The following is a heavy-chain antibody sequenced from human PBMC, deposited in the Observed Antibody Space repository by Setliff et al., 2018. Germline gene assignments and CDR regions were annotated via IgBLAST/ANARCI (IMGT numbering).Heavy chain of an antibody. J-gene: IGHJ4*02. D-gene: IGHD3-22*01. CDR3: ARESRYYYDNLGTLDY. Sequence: TLSLTCTVSGGSISSGDYYRSWIRQPPGKGLEWIGYIYSSGSTYYNPSLKSRVSISVDTSKNQFSLKLSSVTAADTAVYYCARESRYYYDNLGTLDYWGQGTLVTVS. CDR2: IYSSGST. CDR1: GGSISSGDYY. V-gene: IGHV4-30-4*08.